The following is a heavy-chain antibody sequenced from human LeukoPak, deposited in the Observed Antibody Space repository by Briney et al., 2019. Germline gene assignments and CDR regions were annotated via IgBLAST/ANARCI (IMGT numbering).Heavy chain of an antibody. Sequence: SETLSLTCTVSGGSISSSIYYWGWFRQPPGKGLEWIGSIYYNVATYYNSSLKSRDTISVDTSKNHLSLKLSSVTATDRAVYYCARVRDGYNRNWAYWGQGTLVTVSS. CDR3: ARVRDGYNRNWAY. D-gene: IGHD5-24*01. CDR2: IYYNVAT. V-gene: IGHV4-39*02. J-gene: IGHJ4*02. CDR1: GGSISSSIYY.